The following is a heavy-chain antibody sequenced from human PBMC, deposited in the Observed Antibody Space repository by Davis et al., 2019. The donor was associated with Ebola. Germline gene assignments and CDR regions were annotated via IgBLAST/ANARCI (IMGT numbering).Heavy chain of an antibody. D-gene: IGHD4-17*01. V-gene: IGHV3-23*01. CDR1: VITFSSYA. J-gene: IGHJ4*02. Sequence: GESLKISCADSVITFSSYAMTWVRQAPGKGLEWVSAISGSGGTTYYAGSVKGRFTVSRDNSKKTMYLQMNSLRAEDTAVYYCARQTTVTSRSYYFDYWGQGTLVTVSS. CDR3: ARQTTVTSRSYYFDY. CDR2: ISGSGGTT.